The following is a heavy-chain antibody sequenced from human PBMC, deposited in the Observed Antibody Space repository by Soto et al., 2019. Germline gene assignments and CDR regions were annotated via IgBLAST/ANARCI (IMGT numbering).Heavy chain of an antibody. V-gene: IGHV3-33*01. J-gene: IGHJ3*02. CDR2: IYYDGSYE. D-gene: IGHD4-17*01. CDR3: ARDFVYGGKDAAFDI. Sequence: GGSLRLSCAASGFIFSNYGMHWVRQAPGKGLEWVALIYYDGSYENYADSVKGRFTISRDNSKSTLWLQMNSLRVEDTAVYYCARDFVYGGKDAAFDIWGQGTMVTVSS. CDR1: GFIFSNYG.